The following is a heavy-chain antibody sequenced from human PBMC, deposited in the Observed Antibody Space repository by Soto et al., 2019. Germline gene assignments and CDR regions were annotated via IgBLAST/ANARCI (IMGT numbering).Heavy chain of an antibody. D-gene: IGHD3-22*01. CDR1: GFTVSSNY. V-gene: IGHV3-53*01. J-gene: IGHJ4*02. Sequence: HPGGSLRLSCAASGFTVSSNYMSWVRQAPGKGLEWVSVIYNGGSTYYADSVKGRFTISRDNSKNTLYLQMNSLRAEDTAVYYCARDSSGYYLDYWGQGTLVTVSS. CDR2: IYNGGST. CDR3: ARDSSGYYLDY.